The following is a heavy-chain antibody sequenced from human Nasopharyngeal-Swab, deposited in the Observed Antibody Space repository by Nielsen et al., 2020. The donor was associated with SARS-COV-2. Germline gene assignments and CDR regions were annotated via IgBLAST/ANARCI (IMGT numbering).Heavy chain of an antibody. D-gene: IGHD6-19*01. V-gene: IGHV3-9*01. Sequence: SLKISCAASGFTFDDYAMHWVRQAPGKGLEWVSGISWNSGSIGYADSVKGRFTISRDNAKNSLYPQMNSLRAEDTALYYCAKDIGYSSGLFDYWGQGTLVTVSS. CDR1: GFTFDDYA. CDR2: ISWNSGSI. J-gene: IGHJ4*02. CDR3: AKDIGYSSGLFDY.